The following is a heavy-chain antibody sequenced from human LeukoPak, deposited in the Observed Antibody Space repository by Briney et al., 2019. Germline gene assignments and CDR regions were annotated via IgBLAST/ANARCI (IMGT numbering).Heavy chain of an antibody. D-gene: IGHD6-13*01. J-gene: IGHJ3*02. V-gene: IGHV1-69*06. CDR3: AVGIAAAGTDDAFGI. CDR1: GGTFSSYA. Sequence: SVKVSCKASGGTFSSYAISWVRQAPGQGLEWMGGIIPIFGTANYARKFQGRVTITADKSTSTAYMELSSLRSEDTAVYYCAVGIAAAGTDDAFGIWGQGTMVTVSS. CDR2: IIPIFGTA.